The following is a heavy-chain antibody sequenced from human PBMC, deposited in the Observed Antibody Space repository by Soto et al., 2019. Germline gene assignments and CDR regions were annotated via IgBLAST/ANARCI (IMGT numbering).Heavy chain of an antibody. V-gene: IGHV1-3*05. Sequence: QVQLVQSGAEEKKPGSSVKVSCKASGYTFTSYAMHWVRQAPGQRLEWMGWINAGNGNTKYSQKFQGRVTITRDTSASTAYMELSSLRSEDTAVYYCARSPTFGGFDIWGQGTMVTVSS. CDR3: ARSPTFGGFDI. J-gene: IGHJ3*02. D-gene: IGHD3-16*01. CDR2: INAGNGNT. CDR1: GYTFTSYA.